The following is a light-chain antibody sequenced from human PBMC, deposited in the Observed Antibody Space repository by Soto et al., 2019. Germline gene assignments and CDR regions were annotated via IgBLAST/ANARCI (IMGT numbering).Light chain of an antibody. V-gene: IGLV1-44*01. CDR2: STN. CDR3: AASDDSLKGWV. J-gene: IGLJ3*02. Sequence: QSAVTQPPSASGTPGQRVTISCSGSSSNIESNTVNWYQQLPGTAPKLLIYSTNQRPSGVPDRFSGSKSGTSASLAISGLQSDDEADYYCAASDDSLKGWVFGGGTKLTVL. CDR1: SSNIESNT.